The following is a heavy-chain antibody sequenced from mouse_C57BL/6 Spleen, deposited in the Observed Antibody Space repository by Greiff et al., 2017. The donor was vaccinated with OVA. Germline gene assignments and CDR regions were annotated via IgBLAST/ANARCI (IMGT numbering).Heavy chain of an antibody. Sequence: EVQLMESGGGLVKPGGSLKLSCAASGFTFSSYAMSWVRQTPEKRLEWVATISDGGSYNYYPETVKGRFTISRDNAKNNLFLQLSHLKSEDTAMYYSARDQDVTAWGFDYWGQGTTLTVSS. J-gene: IGHJ2*01. CDR2: ISDGGSYN. CDR3: ARDQDVTAWGFDY. D-gene: IGHD2-1*01. V-gene: IGHV5-4*01. CDR1: GFTFSSYA.